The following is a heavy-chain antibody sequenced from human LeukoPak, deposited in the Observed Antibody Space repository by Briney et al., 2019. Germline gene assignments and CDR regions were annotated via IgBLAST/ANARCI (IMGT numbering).Heavy chain of an antibody. CDR3: ARALPDGRAEYFQH. J-gene: IGHJ1*01. Sequence: PGGSLRLSCAASGFTFSSYAMSWVRQAPGKGLEWVSAISGSGGSTYYADSVKGRFTISRDNAKNSLYLQMNSLRAEDTAVYYCARALPDGRAEYFQHWGQGTLVTVSS. D-gene: IGHD1-14*01. CDR1: GFTFSSYA. CDR2: ISGSGGST. V-gene: IGHV3-23*01.